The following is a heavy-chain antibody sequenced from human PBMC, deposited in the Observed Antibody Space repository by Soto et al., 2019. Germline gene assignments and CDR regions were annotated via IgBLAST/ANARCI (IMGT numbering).Heavy chain of an antibody. Sequence: PGGSVRLSCAASGFTFSDYYINWVRQAPGKGLEWVSSISSSSSDIYYADSVKGRFTVSRDNAKNSLSLQMNSLRAEDTAVYYCAREIRYCGGGSCYRVGAFDIWGQGTMVTVSS. V-gene: IGHV3-21*01. J-gene: IGHJ3*02. D-gene: IGHD2-15*01. CDR3: AREIRYCGGGSCYRVGAFDI. CDR2: ISSSSSDI. CDR1: GFTFSDYY.